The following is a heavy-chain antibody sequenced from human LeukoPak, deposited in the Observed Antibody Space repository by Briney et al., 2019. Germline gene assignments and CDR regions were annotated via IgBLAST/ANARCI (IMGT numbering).Heavy chain of an antibody. V-gene: IGHV3-30*02. J-gene: IGHJ4*02. D-gene: IGHD3-10*01. Sequence: PGGSLRLSCAASGFTFSSYDMHWVRQAPGKGLEWVAFIRYDGSNEYYADSVRGRFTISRDNSKNTLYLQVNSLRAEDTAVYYCAKIDGSLYSFDYWGQGTLVTVSS. CDR2: IRYDGSNE. CDR3: AKIDGSLYSFDY. CDR1: GFTFSSYD.